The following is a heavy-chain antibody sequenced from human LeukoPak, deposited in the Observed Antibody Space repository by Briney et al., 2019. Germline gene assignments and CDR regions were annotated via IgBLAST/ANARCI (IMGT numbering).Heavy chain of an antibody. CDR1: GFTFSSSR. J-gene: IGHJ4*02. V-gene: IGHV3-74*01. CDR3: VRSWGEDY. Sequence: PGGSLRLSCAASGFTFSSSRMLWVRHTPGKGLVWVSNINTDGSSTNYADSVKGRFAISRDNAKNTLYLQMDSRRVEDTAIYYCVRSWGEDYWGQGTLVTVSS. CDR2: INTDGSST. D-gene: IGHD3-16*01.